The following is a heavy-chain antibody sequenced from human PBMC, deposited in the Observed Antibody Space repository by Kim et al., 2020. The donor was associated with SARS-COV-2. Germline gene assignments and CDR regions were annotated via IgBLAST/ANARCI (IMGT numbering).Heavy chain of an antibody. Sequence: ASVKVSCTASGYTFNSYYINWVRQAAGQGLEWMGWMDPKSGSTGYAQKFQGRVTMSRDTSTNTAYMELNSLRVEDTAVYYCARGERLDSWGQGTLVTVSS. D-gene: IGHD1-26*01. CDR2: MDPKSGST. V-gene: IGHV1-8*02. CDR1: GYTFNSYY. J-gene: IGHJ4*02. CDR3: ARGERLDS.